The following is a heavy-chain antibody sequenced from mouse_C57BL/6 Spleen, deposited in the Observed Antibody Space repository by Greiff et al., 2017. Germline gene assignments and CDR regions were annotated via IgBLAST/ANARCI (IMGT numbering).Heavy chain of an antibody. Sequence: VQLQQPGAELVKPGASVKLSCKASGYTFTSYWMHWVKQRPGQGLEWIGMIHPNSGSTNYNEKFKSKATLTVDKSSSTAYMQLSSLSSEDSAVYYCARSGCSSWDAMDYWGQGTSVTVSS. D-gene: IGHD1-1*01. CDR2: IHPNSGST. CDR1: GYTFTSYW. V-gene: IGHV1-64*01. CDR3: ARSGCSSWDAMDY. J-gene: IGHJ4*01.